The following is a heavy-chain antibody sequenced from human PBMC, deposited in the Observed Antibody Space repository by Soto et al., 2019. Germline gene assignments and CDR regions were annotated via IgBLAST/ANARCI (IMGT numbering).Heavy chain of an antibody. J-gene: IGHJ3*02. CDR3: ATDDTVMVGADSAFDI. D-gene: IGHD4-17*01. V-gene: IGHV1-69*18. CDR1: GGSFNSHS. CDR2: IIPIFDTS. Sequence: QVQLVQSGADVKKPGSSVRVSCKASGGSFNSHSFSWVRQAPGQGLERVGTIIPIFDTSPYAERFQGRVTITADASTSTAYMDLRSITSEDSAVYYCATDDTVMVGADSAFDIWGQETMVTVSS.